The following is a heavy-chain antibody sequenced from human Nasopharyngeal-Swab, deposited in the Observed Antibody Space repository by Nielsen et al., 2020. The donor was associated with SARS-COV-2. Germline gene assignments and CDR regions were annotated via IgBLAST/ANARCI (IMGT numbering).Heavy chain of an antibody. V-gene: IGHV4-39*02. D-gene: IGHD4-17*01. CDR3: ARGKQSGDYAFDY. Sequence: WIRQPPGKGLEWIGSLHYTGTIYYNPSLKSRVTISVDTSKTHFSLKLSSVTAADTAVYYCARGKQSGDYAFDYWGQGTLVPSPQ. CDR2: LHYTGTI. J-gene: IGHJ4*02.